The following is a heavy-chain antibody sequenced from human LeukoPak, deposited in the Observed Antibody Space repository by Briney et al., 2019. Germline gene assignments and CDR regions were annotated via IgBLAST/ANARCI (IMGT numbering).Heavy chain of an antibody. D-gene: IGHD2-8*02. CDR2: VYSSGST. CDR1: GGSISFYH. CDR3: AGHHPRNTVDF. Sequence: SETLSLTCSVSGGSISFYHWSWIRQSPGKGLEWIGYVYSSGSTNYNPSLKSRVTISVDTSKNQFSLKLTSVTAADTAVYYCAGHHPRNTVDFWGQGTLVTVSS. V-gene: IGHV4-59*08. J-gene: IGHJ4*02.